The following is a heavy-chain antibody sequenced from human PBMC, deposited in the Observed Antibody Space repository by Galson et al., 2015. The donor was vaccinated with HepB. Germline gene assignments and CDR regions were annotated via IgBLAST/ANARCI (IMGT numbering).Heavy chain of an antibody. D-gene: IGHD1-1*01. V-gene: IGHV3-30*18. CDR1: GFTFSSYG. CDR2: ISYDGSNK. J-gene: IGHJ6*03. CDR3: AKGNGYYYYYYMDV. Sequence: SLRLSCAASGFTFSSYGMHWVRQAPGKGLEWVAVISYDGSNKYYADSVKGRFTISRDNSKNTLYLQMNSLRAEDTAVYYCAKGNGYYYYYYMDVWGKGTTVTVSS.